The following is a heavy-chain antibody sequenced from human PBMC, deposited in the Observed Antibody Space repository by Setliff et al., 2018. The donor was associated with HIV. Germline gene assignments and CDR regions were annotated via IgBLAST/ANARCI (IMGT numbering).Heavy chain of an antibody. CDR2: ISAYNGDT. D-gene: IGHD4-17*01. CDR3: AVPITRTDYEGLDY. Sequence: ASVKVSCKASGYTFPSYNISWVRKAPGRGLEWMGWISAYNGDTNYAQKLQGRVTITTDTSTSTAYMEVSNLRSNDTATYYCAVPITRTDYEGLDYWGQGTLVTVPQ. CDR1: GYTFPSYN. J-gene: IGHJ4*02. V-gene: IGHV1-18*01.